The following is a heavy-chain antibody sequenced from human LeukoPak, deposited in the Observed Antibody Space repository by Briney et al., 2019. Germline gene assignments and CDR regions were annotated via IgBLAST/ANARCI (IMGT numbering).Heavy chain of an antibody. CDR1: GFTFSSYS. Sequence: GGSLRLSCAASGFTFSSYSMNWVRQAPGKGLEWVSGISPGGEIPYYADSVKGRFTISRDNSKDTVSLQMHSLRAGDTATYYCAKDDGWLHYYHWGQGTLVTVSS. J-gene: IGHJ4*02. CDR3: AKDDGWLHYYH. CDR2: ISPGGEIP. D-gene: IGHD3-10*01. V-gene: IGHV3-23*01.